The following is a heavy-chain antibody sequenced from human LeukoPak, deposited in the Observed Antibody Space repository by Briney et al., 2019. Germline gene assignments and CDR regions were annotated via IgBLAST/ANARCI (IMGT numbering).Heavy chain of an antibody. D-gene: IGHD6-13*01. CDR1: GFTFSSYS. J-gene: IGHJ4*02. CDR3: ARDRDSSSWRLGY. CDR2: ISSSSSYI. V-gene: IGHV3-21*01. Sequence: GGSLRLSCAASGFTFSSYSMNWVRQAPGKGLEWVSSISSSSSYIYYADSVKGRFTISRDNAKNSLYLQMNSLRAEDTAVYYCARDRDSSSWRLGYWGQGTLVTVSS.